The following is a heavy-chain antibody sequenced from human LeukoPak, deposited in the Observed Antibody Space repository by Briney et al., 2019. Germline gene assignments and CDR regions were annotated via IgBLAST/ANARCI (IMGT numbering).Heavy chain of an antibody. CDR2: INPNSGGT. D-gene: IGHD7-27*01. Sequence: GASVKVPCKASGYTFTDYFIHWVRQAPGQGLEWMGRINPNSGGTDDAQNFQGRVTMTRDTSISTAYMELSRLRSDDTAVYYCARDLPSTSNWELDYWGQGTLVTVSS. CDR3: ARDLPSTSNWELDY. CDR1: GYTFTDYF. J-gene: IGHJ4*02. V-gene: IGHV1-2*06.